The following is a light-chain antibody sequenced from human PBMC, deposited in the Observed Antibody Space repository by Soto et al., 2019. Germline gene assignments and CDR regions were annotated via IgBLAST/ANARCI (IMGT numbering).Light chain of an antibody. CDR2: GAS. Sequence: EIVLTQSPGTLSLSPGERATLSCRASQSVSSNYLAWYQQQPGRAPRLLIFGASSRATGIPDRFSGSGSGTDFTLTISRLEPEDFAVYYCQQYGSSPRTFGQGTKVDI. CDR3: QQYGSSPRT. J-gene: IGKJ1*01. V-gene: IGKV3-20*01. CDR1: QSVSSNY.